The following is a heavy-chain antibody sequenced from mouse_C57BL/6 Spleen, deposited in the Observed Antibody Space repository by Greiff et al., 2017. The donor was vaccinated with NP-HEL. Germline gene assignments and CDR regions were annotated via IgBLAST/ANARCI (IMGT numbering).Heavy chain of an antibody. J-gene: IGHJ4*01. CDR3: TRERAYYSNYGAMDY. CDR2: ISSGGDYI. V-gene: IGHV5-9-1*02. Sequence: EVKLVESGEGLVKPGGSLKLSCAASGFTFSSYAMSWVRQTPEKRLEWVAYISSGGDYIYYADTVKGRFTISRDNARNTLYLQMSSLKSEDTAMYYCTRERAYYSNYGAMDYWGQGTSVTVSS. D-gene: IGHD2-5*01. CDR1: GFTFSSYA.